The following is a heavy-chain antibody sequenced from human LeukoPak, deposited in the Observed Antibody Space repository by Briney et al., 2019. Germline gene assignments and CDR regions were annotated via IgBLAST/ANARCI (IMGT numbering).Heavy chain of an antibody. D-gene: IGHD3-22*01. Sequence: GGSLRLSCAASGFTLSSYSMNWVRQAPGKGPEWVSSISSSSSYIYYADSVKGRFTISRDNAKNSLYLQMNSLRAEDTAVYYCARDQAAVYYYDSSGYPHAFDIWGQGTMVTVSS. CDR1: GFTLSSYS. CDR2: ISSSSSYI. CDR3: ARDQAAVYYYDSSGYPHAFDI. V-gene: IGHV3-21*01. J-gene: IGHJ3*02.